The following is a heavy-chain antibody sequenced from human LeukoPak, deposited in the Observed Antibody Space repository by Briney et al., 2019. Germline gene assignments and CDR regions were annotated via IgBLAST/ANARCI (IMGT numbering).Heavy chain of an antibody. CDR1: GGTFSSYA. D-gene: IGHD6-25*01. J-gene: IGHJ4*02. CDR2: IIPIFGTA. CDR3: ARAAATALHFDY. V-gene: IGHV1-69*05. Sequence: SVKVSCKASGGTFSSYAISWVRQAPGQGLQWMGGIIPIFGTANYAQKFQGRVTITTDESTSTAYMELSSLRSEDTAVYYCARAAATALHFDYWGQGTLVTVSS.